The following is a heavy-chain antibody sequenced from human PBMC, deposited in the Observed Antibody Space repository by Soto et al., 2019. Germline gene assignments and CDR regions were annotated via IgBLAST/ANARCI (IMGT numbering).Heavy chain of an antibody. Sequence: EVQLLESGGGLVRPGGSLRLSCAASGFTFSTYAMSWVRQAPGKGLEWVSTISATGGGSTYYADSVKGRFTISRDNSKNTLYLQMNSLRAEDTAVYYCARDLGRVQLWPFGYWGQGTLVTVSS. J-gene: IGHJ4*02. CDR3: ARDLGRVQLWPFGY. D-gene: IGHD5-18*01. V-gene: IGHV3-23*01. CDR1: GFTFSTYA. CDR2: ISATGGGST.